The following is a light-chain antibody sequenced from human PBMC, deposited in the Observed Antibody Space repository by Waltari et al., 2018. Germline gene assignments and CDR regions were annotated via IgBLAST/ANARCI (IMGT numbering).Light chain of an antibody. J-gene: IGLJ3*02. CDR2: DLT. CDR1: NSDIGASNY. CDR3: ASYIGSALEL. Sequence: QSALTQPASVSGSPGQSITISCTGTNSDIGASNYVSWYQQHPGKAPILIIFDLTFRSSGVSHRFAGSKSGNTASLTISGLQAEDEADYFCASYIGSALELFGGGTRLTVL. V-gene: IGLV2-14*03.